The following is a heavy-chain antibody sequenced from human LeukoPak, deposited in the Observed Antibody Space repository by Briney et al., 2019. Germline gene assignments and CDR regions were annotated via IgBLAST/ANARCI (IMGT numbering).Heavy chain of an antibody. CDR3: ARDAGATGYFDY. CDR2: IYYSGST. J-gene: IGHJ4*02. V-gene: IGHV4-39*07. D-gene: IGHD1-26*01. Sequence: PSETLSLTCTVSGGSIRSSSYYWDWIRQPPGKGLEWIGSIYYSGSTYYNSSLKSRVSISVDTSKNQFSLKLSSVTAADTAVYYCARDAGATGYFDYWGQGTLVTVSS. CDR1: GGSIRSSSYY.